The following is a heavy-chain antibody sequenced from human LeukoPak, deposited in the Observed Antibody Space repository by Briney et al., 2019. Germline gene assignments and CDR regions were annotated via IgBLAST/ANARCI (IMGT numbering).Heavy chain of an antibody. CDR3: AKRYYSDSSGYLGSLNY. Sequence: PGGSLRLSCAASGFTFSNHAMSWVRQAPGKGLEWVSAISGGGSTYYADSVRGRFTISRDNSKNTVYLQMNSLRAEDTAVYYCAKRYYSDSSGYLGSLNYWGQGTLVTVSS. D-gene: IGHD3-22*01. CDR2: ISGGGST. V-gene: IGHV3-23*01. J-gene: IGHJ4*02. CDR1: GFTFSNHA.